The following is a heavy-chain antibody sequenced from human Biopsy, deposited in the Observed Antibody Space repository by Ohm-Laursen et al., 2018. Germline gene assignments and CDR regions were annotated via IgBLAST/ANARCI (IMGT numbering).Heavy chain of an antibody. CDR1: GYTLNELS. V-gene: IGHV1-2*02. CDR3: ARDPLNGHKHFDY. J-gene: IGHJ4*02. D-gene: IGHD2-8*01. CDR2: INCKTGAT. Sequence: ASVKASCKVSGYTLNELSMHWMRQAPGQGLEWLGYINCKTGATNYAQKVQGTFTMTRDTSISTAYLALGSLRSADTAIYYCARDPLNGHKHFDYWGQGSLVTVSS.